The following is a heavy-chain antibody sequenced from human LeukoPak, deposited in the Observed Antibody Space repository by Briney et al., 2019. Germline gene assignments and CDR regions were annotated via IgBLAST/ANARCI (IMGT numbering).Heavy chain of an antibody. CDR2: ISAYSGDT. CDR3: ARGRNFDY. V-gene: IGHV1-18*04. J-gene: IGHJ4*02. CDR1: GYTFSSYG. Sequence: ASVKVSCKASGYTFSSYGISWVRQAPGQRLEWMGWISAYSGDTNYAQKFRGRVIMTTDTSTSPAYMELRSLRSDDTAVYYCARGRNFDYWGQGTLVTVSS.